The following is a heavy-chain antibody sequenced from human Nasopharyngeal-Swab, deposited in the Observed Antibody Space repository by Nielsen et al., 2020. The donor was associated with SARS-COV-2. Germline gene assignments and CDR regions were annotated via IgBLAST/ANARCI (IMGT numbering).Heavy chain of an antibody. J-gene: IGHJ6*02. CDR1: GFTFSNFA. CDR2: IYSDGSRT. Sequence: GGSLRLSCAASGFTFSNFAMSWVRQAPGKGLEWVSVIYSDGSRTYYADSVKGRFTISRDNSKSTLYLQMNSLRAEDTAVYFCAKDKANHRTGWEYSGMDVWGQGTAVTVSS. D-gene: IGHD3-9*01. CDR3: AKDKANHRTGWEYSGMDV. V-gene: IGHV3-23*03.